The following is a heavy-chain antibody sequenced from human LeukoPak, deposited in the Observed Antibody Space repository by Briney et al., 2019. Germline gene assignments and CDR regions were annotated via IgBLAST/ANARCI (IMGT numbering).Heavy chain of an antibody. CDR1: GFTFSSYG. Sequence: PGGSLRLSCAASGFTFSSYGMHWVRQAPGKGLEWVAFIRYDGSNKYYADSVKGRFTISRDNAKNSLYLQMNSLRAEDTAVYYCARSSDYDFWSGPKSYFDYWGQGTLVTVSS. D-gene: IGHD3-3*01. CDR3: ARSSDYDFWSGPKSYFDY. J-gene: IGHJ4*02. CDR2: IRYDGSNK. V-gene: IGHV3-30*02.